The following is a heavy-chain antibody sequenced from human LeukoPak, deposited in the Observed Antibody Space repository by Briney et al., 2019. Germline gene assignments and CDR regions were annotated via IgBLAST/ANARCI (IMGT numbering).Heavy chain of an antibody. Sequence: ASVKVSCKASGYTFTGYYMHWVRQAPGQGLEWMGWINPNSGSTNYAQKFQGGVTLTRDTSISTAYMELSRLRSDDTAVYYCATAGPHLNWFDPWGQGTLVTVSS. CDR1: GYTFTGYY. D-gene: IGHD3-10*01. V-gene: IGHV1-2*02. CDR2: INPNSGST. CDR3: ATAGPHLNWFDP. J-gene: IGHJ5*02.